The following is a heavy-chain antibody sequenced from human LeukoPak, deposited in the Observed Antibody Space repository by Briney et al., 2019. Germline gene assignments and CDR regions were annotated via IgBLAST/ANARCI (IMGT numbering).Heavy chain of an antibody. J-gene: IGHJ3*02. CDR1: GGSISSYY. D-gene: IGHD6-13*01. CDR3: ARLGGPIAAAGPRGAFDI. Sequence: SETLSLTCTVSGGSISSYYWSWIRQPPGKGLEWIGYIYYSGSTNYNPSLKSRATISVDTSKSQFSLKLSSVTAADTAVYYCARLGGPIAAAGPRGAFDIWGQGTMVTVSS. V-gene: IGHV4-59*08. CDR2: IYYSGST.